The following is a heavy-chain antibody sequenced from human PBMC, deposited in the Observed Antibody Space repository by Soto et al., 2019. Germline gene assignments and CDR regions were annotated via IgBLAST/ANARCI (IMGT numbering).Heavy chain of an antibody. V-gene: IGHV4-30-4*01. J-gene: IGHJ3*02. CDR2: IYYSGST. CDR3: AREPIVVVPAAIGASNAFDI. D-gene: IGHD2-2*02. CDR1: GGSISSGDYY. Sequence: PSETLSLTCTVSGGSISSGDYYWSWIRQPPGKGLEWIGYIYYSGSTYYNPSLKSRVTISVDTSKNQFSLKLSSVTAADTAVYYCAREPIVVVPAAIGASNAFDIWGQGTMVTVSS.